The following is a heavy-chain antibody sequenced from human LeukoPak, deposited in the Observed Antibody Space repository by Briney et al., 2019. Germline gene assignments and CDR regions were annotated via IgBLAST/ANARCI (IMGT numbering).Heavy chain of an antibody. J-gene: IGHJ4*02. Sequence: GGSLRLSCAASGFTVGSNSMSWVRQAPGKGLECVSLIYSGGNTHYADPVKGRFTISRDSSKNTLYLQMHSLRAEDTAVYYCAREPFYYGSGNFYFDSWGQGTLVTVSS. D-gene: IGHD3-10*01. V-gene: IGHV3-66*02. CDR2: IYSGGNT. CDR1: GFTVGSNS. CDR3: AREPFYYGSGNFYFDS.